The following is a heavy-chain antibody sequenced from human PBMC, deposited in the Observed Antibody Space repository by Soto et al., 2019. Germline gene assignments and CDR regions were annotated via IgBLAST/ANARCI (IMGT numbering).Heavy chain of an antibody. J-gene: IGHJ4*02. Sequence: GSLRLSCAASGFPFTGYAMSWVRQAPGKGLEWVSAISGHGDATFYADSVKGRFTISRDNSKNTLYLHMNSLRAEDTALYYCANSRVSMVRGLIIIPNYWGQGTLVTSPQ. CDR3: ANSRVSMVRGLIIIPNY. V-gene: IGHV3-23*01. D-gene: IGHD3-10*01. CDR2: ISGHGDAT. CDR1: GFPFTGYA.